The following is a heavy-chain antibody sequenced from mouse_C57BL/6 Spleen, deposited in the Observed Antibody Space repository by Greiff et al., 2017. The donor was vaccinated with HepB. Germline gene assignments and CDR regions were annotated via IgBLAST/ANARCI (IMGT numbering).Heavy chain of an antibody. J-gene: IGHJ4*01. D-gene: IGHD2-4*01. Sequence: VQLQESGAELVKPGASVKISCKASGYAFSSYWMNWVKQRPGKGLEWIGQIYPGDGDTNYNGKFKGKATLTADKSSSTAYMQLSSLTSEDSAVYFCARSRGYYDYDYYYAMDYWGQGTSVTVSS. CDR1: GYAFSSYW. CDR2: IYPGDGDT. CDR3: ARSRGYYDYDYYYAMDY. V-gene: IGHV1-80*01.